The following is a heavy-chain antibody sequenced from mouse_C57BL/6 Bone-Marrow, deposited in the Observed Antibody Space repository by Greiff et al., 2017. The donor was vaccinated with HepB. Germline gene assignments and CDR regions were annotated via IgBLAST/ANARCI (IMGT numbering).Heavy chain of an antibody. CDR1: GFTFSSYG. CDR3: ARKGDYYGSSYPFAY. V-gene: IGHV5-6*02. Sequence: DVKLVESGGDLVKPGGSLKLSCAASGFTFSSYGMSWVRQTPDKRLEWVATISSGGSYTYYPDSVKGRFTISRDNAKNTLYLQMSSLKSEDTAMYYCARKGDYYGSSYPFAYWGQGTLVTVSA. D-gene: IGHD1-1*01. J-gene: IGHJ3*01. CDR2: ISSGGSYT.